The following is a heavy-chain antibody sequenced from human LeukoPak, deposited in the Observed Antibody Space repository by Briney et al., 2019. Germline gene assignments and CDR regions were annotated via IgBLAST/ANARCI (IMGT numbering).Heavy chain of an antibody. Sequence: GGSLRLSCAAPGFTFSSYAMSWVRQAPGKGLEWVSAISGSGGSTYYADSVKGRFTISRDNSKNTLYLQMNSLRAEDTAVYYCAKRPYDSSGYYLNYWGQGTLVTVSS. D-gene: IGHD3-22*01. V-gene: IGHV3-23*01. CDR2: ISGSGGST. J-gene: IGHJ4*02. CDR3: AKRPYDSSGYYLNY. CDR1: GFTFSSYA.